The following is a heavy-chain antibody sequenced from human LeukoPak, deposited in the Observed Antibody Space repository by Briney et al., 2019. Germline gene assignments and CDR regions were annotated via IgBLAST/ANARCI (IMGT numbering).Heavy chain of an antibody. CDR3: AGQPMDSSGYLRG. D-gene: IGHD3-22*01. CDR1: GGSVSSGSYY. CDR2: IYYSGST. Sequence: PSETLSLTWTVSGGSVSSGSYYWSWTRQPPGKGLEWIGYIYYSGSTNYNPSLKSRVTISIDTSKNQFSLKLSSVTAADTAVYYCAGQPMDSSGYLRGWGQGTLVTVSS. V-gene: IGHV4-61*01. J-gene: IGHJ4*02.